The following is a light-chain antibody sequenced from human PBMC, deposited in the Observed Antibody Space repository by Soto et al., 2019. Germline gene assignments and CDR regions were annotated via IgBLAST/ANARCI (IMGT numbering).Light chain of an antibody. CDR2: DVT. V-gene: IGLV2-23*02. CDR3: SSYAGTTTFYV. CDR1: SSDVGKYNL. J-gene: IGLJ1*01. Sequence: QSVLTQPASVSGSPGQSNTISCTGTSSDVGKYNLVSWYQHHPGKAPKLILYDVTQWPSGASNRFSGSKSGNTASLTIYGLRAEDEADYYCSSYAGTTTFYVFGTGTKVT.